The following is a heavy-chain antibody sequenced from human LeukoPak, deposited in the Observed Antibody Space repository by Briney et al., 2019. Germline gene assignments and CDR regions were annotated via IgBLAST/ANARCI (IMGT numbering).Heavy chain of an antibody. J-gene: IGHJ4*02. CDR3: ARGYSSSWYD. V-gene: IGHV3-7*03. CDR2: IKRDGSET. CDR1: GFTFSSYW. Sequence: GGSLRLSCAASGFTFSSYWMNWVRQAPGKGLEWVANIKRDGSETYYVDSVKGRFTISRDNAKNSLYLQMNSLRAEDAAVYYCARGYSSSWYDWGQGTLATVSS. D-gene: IGHD6-13*01.